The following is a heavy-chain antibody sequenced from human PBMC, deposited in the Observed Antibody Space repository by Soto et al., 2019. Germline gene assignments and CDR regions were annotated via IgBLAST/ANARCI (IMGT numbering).Heavy chain of an antibody. CDR1: GYSFVSYW. Sequence: GESLKISCKGSGYSFVSYWIGWVRQMPGKCLEWMGIIYPGDSDTRYSPSFQGQVTISADKSITTVYLQWSSLQASDTAMYYCARTDGYEIEYWGQGTLVTVSS. D-gene: IGHD5-12*01. CDR2: IYPGDSDT. V-gene: IGHV5-51*01. J-gene: IGHJ4*02. CDR3: ARTDGYEIEY.